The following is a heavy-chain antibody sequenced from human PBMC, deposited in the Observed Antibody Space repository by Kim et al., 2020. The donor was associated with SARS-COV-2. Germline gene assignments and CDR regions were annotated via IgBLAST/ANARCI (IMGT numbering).Heavy chain of an antibody. J-gene: IGHJ4*02. CDR3: ARVVYGSGSYYRFLDS. V-gene: IGHV3-48*02. CDR2: ITSNSDTI. CDR1: GYAFSRYS. D-gene: IGHD3-10*01. Sequence: GGSLRLSCAASGYAFSRYSMNWVRQAPGRGPEWVSYITSNSDTIYYADSVRGRFTISRDNAKNSLFLQMNSLRDEDTAVYYCARVVYGSGSYYRFLDSWGQGTQVTVSS.